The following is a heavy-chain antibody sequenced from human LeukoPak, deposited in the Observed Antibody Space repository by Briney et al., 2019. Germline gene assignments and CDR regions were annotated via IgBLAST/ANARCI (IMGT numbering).Heavy chain of an antibody. J-gene: IGHJ4*02. D-gene: IGHD4-17*01. V-gene: IGHV3-30*18. Sequence: GGSLRLSCAASGFTFSSYGMHWVRQAPGKGLEWVAVISYDGSNKYYADSVKGRFTISRDNSKTTLYLQMNSLGAEDTAVYCCAKVFATATTFYYFDYWGQGTLVTVSP. CDR2: ISYDGSNK. CDR3: AKVFATATTFYYFDY. CDR1: GFTFSSYG.